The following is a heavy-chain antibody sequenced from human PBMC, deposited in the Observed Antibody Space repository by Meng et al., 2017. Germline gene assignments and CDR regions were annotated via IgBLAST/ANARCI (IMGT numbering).Heavy chain of an antibody. V-gene: IGHV4-4*02. Sequence: SETLSLTCAVSGGSISSSNWRSWVRQPPGKGLEWIGEIYHSGSTNYNPSLKSRVTISVDKSKNQFSLKLSSVTAADTAVYYCARGVVTRPFLFDYWGQGTLVTVSS. CDR1: GGSISSSNW. CDR3: ARGVVTRPFLFDY. J-gene: IGHJ4*02. D-gene: IGHD2-21*02. CDR2: IYHSGST.